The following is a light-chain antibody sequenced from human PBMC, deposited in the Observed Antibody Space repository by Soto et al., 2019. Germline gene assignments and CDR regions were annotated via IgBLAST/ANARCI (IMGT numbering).Light chain of an antibody. J-gene: IGKJ5*01. CDR1: QSVTNNY. V-gene: IGKV3-20*01. Sequence: EIVLTQSPGTLSLSPGERATLSCRASQSVTNNYLAWYQQKPGQAPRLLISVASRRTTGIPDRFSGSGSGTDFTLTISRLEPEDFAVYYCQQYAGSPTFGQGTRLEIK. CDR2: VAS. CDR3: QQYAGSPT.